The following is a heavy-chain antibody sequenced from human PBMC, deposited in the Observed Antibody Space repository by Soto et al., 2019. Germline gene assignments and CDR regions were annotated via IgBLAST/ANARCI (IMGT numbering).Heavy chain of an antibody. V-gene: IGHV4-59*02. CDR1: RGSVTGYC. CDR2: LYYSGST. D-gene: IGHD4-4*01. CDR3: ARGTDYTQIASYHYGLDV. Sequence: SETLSLTWRLARGSVTGYCWSWIRQPPGKGMEWIGYLYYSGSTGYNPSLKSRVTMSVDMSKNQFSLTLTSVTAADTAVYYCARGTDYTQIASYHYGLDVWGQGTTVTVSS. J-gene: IGHJ6*02.